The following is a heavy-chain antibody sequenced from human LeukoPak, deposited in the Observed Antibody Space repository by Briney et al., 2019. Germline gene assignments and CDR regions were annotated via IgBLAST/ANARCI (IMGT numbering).Heavy chain of an antibody. J-gene: IGHJ4*02. D-gene: IGHD1-20*01. CDR1: GGSISSSSYH. CDR3: ARLRNWNYFDY. V-gene: IGHV4-39*01. CDR2: IYYSGST. Sequence: SETLSLTCTVSGGSISSSSYHWGWIRQPPGKGLEWIGSIYYSGSTYYNPSLKSRVTISVDTSKNQFSLKLSSVTAADTAVYYCARLRNWNYFDYWGQGTLVTVSS.